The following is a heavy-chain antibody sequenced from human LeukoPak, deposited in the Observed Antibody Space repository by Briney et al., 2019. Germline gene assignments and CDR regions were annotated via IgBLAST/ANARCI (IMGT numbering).Heavy chain of an antibody. V-gene: IGHV3-30*02. J-gene: IGHJ5*02. Sequence: PGGSLRLSCAASGFIFSSYGMHWVRQAPGKALEWVAVIWYDGTDKYYADSVKGRFTISRDNSKNTLYLQMNSLRAEDTAVYYCAKGPYSGTPGDPWGQGTLVTVSS. CDR1: GFIFSSYG. CDR3: AKGPYSGTPGDP. D-gene: IGHD1-26*01. CDR2: IWYDGTDK.